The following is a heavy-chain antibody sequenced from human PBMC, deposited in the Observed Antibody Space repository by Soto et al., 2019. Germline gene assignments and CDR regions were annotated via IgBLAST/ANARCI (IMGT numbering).Heavy chain of an antibody. J-gene: IGHJ6*02. V-gene: IGHV1-18*01. CDR1: GYTFTSYG. D-gene: IGHD3-3*01. CDR2: ISAYNGNT. Sequence: ASVKVSCKASGYTFTSYGISWVRQAPGQGLEWMGWISAYNGNTNYAQKLQGRVTMTTGTSTSTAYMELRSLRSDDTAVYYCARGTYDFWSGYRYYGMDVWGQGTTVTVSS. CDR3: ARGTYDFWSGYRYYGMDV.